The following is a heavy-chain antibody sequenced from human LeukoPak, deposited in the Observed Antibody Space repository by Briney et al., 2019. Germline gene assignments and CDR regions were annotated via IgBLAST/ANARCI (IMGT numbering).Heavy chain of an antibody. D-gene: IGHD5-24*01. CDR2: IYYSGST. V-gene: IGHV4-39*07. Sequence: SETLSLTCTVSGGSISSSSYYWGWIRQPPGKGLEWIGSIYYSGSTYYNPSLKSRVTISVDTSKNQFSLKLSSVTAADTAVYYCARGVDGYNWRGLDYWGQGTLVTVSS. J-gene: IGHJ4*02. CDR3: ARGVDGYNWRGLDY. CDR1: GGSISSSSYY.